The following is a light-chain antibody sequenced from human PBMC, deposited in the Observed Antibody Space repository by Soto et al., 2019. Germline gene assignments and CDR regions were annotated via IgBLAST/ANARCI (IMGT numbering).Light chain of an antibody. CDR2: GTS. J-gene: IGKJ1*01. Sequence: EIVLTQSPGTLSLSPGERATLSCRASQSVSSSSLAWYQQKPDQAPRLLIYGTSSRATGIPDRFSGSGSGTDFTLTISRLEPEDFAVYFCQQDGSSPPPFGQGTKVEVK. V-gene: IGKV3-20*01. CDR1: QSVSSSS. CDR3: QQDGSSPPP.